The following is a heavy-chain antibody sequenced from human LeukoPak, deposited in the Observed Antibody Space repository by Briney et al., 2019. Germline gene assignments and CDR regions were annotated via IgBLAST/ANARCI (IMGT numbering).Heavy chain of an antibody. D-gene: IGHD3-22*01. CDR2: ITSSGAAT. CDR3: AKDRPNYYGSNGHYYKLNGDC. J-gene: IGHJ4*02. V-gene: IGHV3-23*01. Sequence: GGSLRLSCAASGFTFSSYAMSWVRQAPGKGLEWVSSITSSGAATYYADSVKGRFTISRDNSDNTLYLQMNSPRAEDTAVYYCAKDRPNYYGSNGHYYKLNGDCWGQGTLVTVSS. CDR1: GFTFSSYA.